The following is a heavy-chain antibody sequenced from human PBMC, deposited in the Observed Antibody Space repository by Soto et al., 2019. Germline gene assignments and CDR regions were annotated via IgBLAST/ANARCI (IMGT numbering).Heavy chain of an antibody. J-gene: IGHJ4*02. Sequence: SETLSLTCSVSGSSIRNYYWSWIRQPPGKGLEWIGNIYYTGSTNYNPSLKGRVFISVDSSRRQLSLRLNSLTAADTAVYYCTRVGGYYGDYPNFAYWGQGALVTVSS. D-gene: IGHD4-17*01. CDR3: TRVGGYYGDYPNFAY. V-gene: IGHV4-59*01. CDR1: GSSIRNYY. CDR2: IYYTGST.